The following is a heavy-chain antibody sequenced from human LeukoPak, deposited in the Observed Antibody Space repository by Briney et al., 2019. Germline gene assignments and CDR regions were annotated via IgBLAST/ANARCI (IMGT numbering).Heavy chain of an antibody. Sequence: PGGSLRLSCAASGFTFSHHWLTWVRQGPGKGPEGVANIYLDGSETHYLDSVKGRFTISRDNAKTSLYLQMNSLRAEDTAVYYCARGHYGMDVWGQGTTVTVSS. CDR2: IYLDGSET. CDR1: GFTFSHHW. J-gene: IGHJ6*02. V-gene: IGHV3-7*04. CDR3: ARGHYGMDV.